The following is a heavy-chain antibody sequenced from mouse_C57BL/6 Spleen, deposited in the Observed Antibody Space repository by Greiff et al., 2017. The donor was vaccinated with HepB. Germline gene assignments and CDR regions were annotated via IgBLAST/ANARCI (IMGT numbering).Heavy chain of an antibody. CDR3: ARPLGTTASYYYAMDY. CDR1: GFTFSSYG. D-gene: IGHD1-2*01. J-gene: IGHJ4*01. V-gene: IGHV5-6*01. Sequence: VQLKESGGDLVKPGGSLKLSCAASGFTFSSYGMSWVRQTPDKRLEWVATISSGGSYTYYPDSVKGRFTISRDNAKNTLYLQMSSLKSEDTAMYYCARPLGTTASYYYAMDYWGQGTSVTVSS. CDR2: ISSGGSYT.